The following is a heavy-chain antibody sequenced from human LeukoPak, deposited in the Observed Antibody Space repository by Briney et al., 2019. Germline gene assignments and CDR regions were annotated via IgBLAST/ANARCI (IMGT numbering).Heavy chain of an antibody. J-gene: IGHJ6*02. CDR2: TYYRSKWYY. CDR1: GDIVSSISVA. V-gene: IGHV6-1*01. Sequence: SQTLSLTCPISGDIVSSISVAWYWMRQSPSRGLEWLGRTYYRSKWYYEYAVSVKSRINISPDTSKNQFSLQLSFVAPEDTAVYYCSLARSEYHYGMDVWGQGTTVTVSS. CDR3: SLARSEYHYGMDV.